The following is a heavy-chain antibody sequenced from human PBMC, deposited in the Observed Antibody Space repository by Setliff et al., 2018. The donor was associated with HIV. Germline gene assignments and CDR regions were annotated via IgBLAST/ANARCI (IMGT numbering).Heavy chain of an antibody. CDR1: GYMFIAYG. D-gene: IGHD2-21*02. V-gene: IGHV1-18*01. CDR2: IGPYNDRT. CDR3: ARGLRARPRLRGFYHYGMDV. Sequence: ASVKVSCKTSGYMFIAYGMSWVRRAPGQGLEWMGWIGPYNDRTEYAQKFQARVTITTDESTNTAYMELTSLRSDDSAVYFCARGLRARPRLRGFYHYGMDVWGQGTTVTVS. J-gene: IGHJ6*02.